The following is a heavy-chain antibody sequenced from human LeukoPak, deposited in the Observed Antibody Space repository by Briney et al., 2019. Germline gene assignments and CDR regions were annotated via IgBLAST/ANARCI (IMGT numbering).Heavy chain of an antibody. V-gene: IGHV4-39*01. J-gene: IGHJ5*02. D-gene: IGHD3-10*01. Sequence: PSETLSPTCAVYGGSFSGYYWGWIRQPPGKGLEWIGSIYYSGSTYYNPSLKSRVTISVDTSKNQFSLKLSSVTAADTAVYYCAGREWFGESNWFDPWGQGTLVTVSS. CDR1: GGSFSGYY. CDR2: IYYSGST. CDR3: AGREWFGESNWFDP.